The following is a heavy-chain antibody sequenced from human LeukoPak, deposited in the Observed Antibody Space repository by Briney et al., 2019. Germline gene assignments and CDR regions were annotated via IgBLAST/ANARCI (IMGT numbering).Heavy chain of an antibody. CDR2: IYGGSST. D-gene: IGHD2-15*01. J-gene: IGHJ3*01. CDR1: GVTVSSTY. Sequence: GGSLRLSCAASGVTVSSTYMSWVRQAPGKGLEWVSVIYGGSSTYNADSVKGRFTISRDNSKNTLFLQMNRLRAEDTAVYYCARASKVEAFDVWGQGTMVTVSS. CDR3: ARASKVEAFDV. V-gene: IGHV3-66*01.